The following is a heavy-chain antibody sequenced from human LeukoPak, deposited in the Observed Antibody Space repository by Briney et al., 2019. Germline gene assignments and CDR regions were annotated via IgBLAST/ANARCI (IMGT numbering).Heavy chain of an antibody. J-gene: IGHJ4*02. V-gene: IGHV3-15*01. Sequence: PGGALRLSCAASGVTFSNAWMSWVRQAPGKGLEWVGRIKSKTDGGTTDYAAPVKGRFTISRDDSKNTLYLQMNSLKTEDTDVYYCTTEVLLWFMFDYWGQGTLVTVSS. CDR3: TTEVLLWFMFDY. CDR1: GVTFSNAW. CDR2: IKSKTDGGTT. D-gene: IGHD3-10*01.